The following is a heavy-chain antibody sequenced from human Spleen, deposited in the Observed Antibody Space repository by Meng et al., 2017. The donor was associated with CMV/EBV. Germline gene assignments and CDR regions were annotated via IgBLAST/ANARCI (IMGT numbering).Heavy chain of an antibody. V-gene: IGHV3-66*02. CDR1: GFTVSSNY. CDR2: FFSGGDR. J-gene: IGHJ4*02. Sequence: GGSLRLSCAASGFTVSSNYLTWIRQAPGKGLEWVSVFFSGGDRNYADSVKGRFTTSRDNSKNTLFLQMNSLRTEDTAVYYCARDPPDHYDSSGYSNDYWGQGIRVTVSS. CDR3: ARDPPDHYDSSGYSNDY. D-gene: IGHD3-22*01.